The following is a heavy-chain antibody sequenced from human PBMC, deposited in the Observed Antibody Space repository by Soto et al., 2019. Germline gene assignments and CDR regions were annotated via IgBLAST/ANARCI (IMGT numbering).Heavy chain of an antibody. J-gene: IGHJ4*02. Sequence: QVQLVESGGGVVQPGRSLRLSCAASGFTFSNYAMHWVRQAPGEGLEWVTVVAYDGNNKFYAGSVEGRFTISRDNYKNTLYLQMNSLRAEDTAIYYCARDGQRYCSGGICLLRNHFDSWGQGTQVTVSS. CDR3: ARDGQRYCSGGICLLRNHFDS. CDR1: GFTFSNYA. CDR2: VAYDGNNK. D-gene: IGHD2-15*01. V-gene: IGHV3-30-3*01.